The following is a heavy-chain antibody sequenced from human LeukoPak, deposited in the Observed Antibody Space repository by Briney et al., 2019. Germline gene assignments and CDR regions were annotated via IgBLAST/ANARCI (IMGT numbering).Heavy chain of an antibody. CDR1: GGSISSYY. D-gene: IGHD2-15*01. V-gene: IGHV4-59*01. CDR3: ARGVPYCSGGSCYSHFEY. Sequence: PSETLSLTCTVSGGSISSYYWSWIRQPPGKGLEWIGYIYYSGSTNYNPSLKSRVTISVDTSKNQFSLKLSSVTAADTAVYYCARGVPYCSGGSCYSHFEYWGQGTLVTVSS. CDR2: IYYSGST. J-gene: IGHJ4*02.